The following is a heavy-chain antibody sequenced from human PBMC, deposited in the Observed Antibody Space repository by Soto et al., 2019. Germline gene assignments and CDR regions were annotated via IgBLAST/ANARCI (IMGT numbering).Heavy chain of an antibody. CDR2: IYSSGGT. V-gene: IGHV4-4*07. D-gene: IGHD3-3*01. CDR1: GGAISGYY. Sequence: PSDTLSLTCTVSGGAISGYYWTWIRQSAGKGLEWIGRIYSSGGTKYNPSLQSRVTMSLDTSKNQFSLRLTSVTAADTAVYYCARGQRFSDSFDPWGQGTLVTVSS. J-gene: IGHJ5*02. CDR3: ARGQRFSDSFDP.